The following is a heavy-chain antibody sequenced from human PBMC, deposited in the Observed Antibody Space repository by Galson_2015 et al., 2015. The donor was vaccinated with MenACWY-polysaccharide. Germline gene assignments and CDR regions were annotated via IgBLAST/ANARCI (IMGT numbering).Heavy chain of an antibody. CDR3: AKDYLGVVDLDTDAFDI. J-gene: IGHJ3*02. V-gene: IGHV3-23*01. D-gene: IGHD2-15*01. CDR1: GFTFSSYA. Sequence: SLRLSCAASGFTFSSYAMSWVRQAPGKGLEWVSAISGSGGSTYYADSVKGRFTISRDNSKNTLYLQMNSLRAEDTAVYYCAKDYLGVVDLDTDAFDIWGQGTMVTVSS. CDR2: ISGSGGST.